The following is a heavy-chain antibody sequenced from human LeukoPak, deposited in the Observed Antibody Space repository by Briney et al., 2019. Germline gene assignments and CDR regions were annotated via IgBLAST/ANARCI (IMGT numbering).Heavy chain of an antibody. CDR1: GLTFSSHW. Sequence: GGSLRLSCAASGLTFSSHWMHWVRQAPGKGLVWVSRITNDGSSTTYADSVKGRFTISRDNAKNMLYLQVNSLRAEDTAVYYCARVRSVATNWFDPWGQGTLVTVSS. CDR2: ITNDGSST. J-gene: IGHJ5*02. V-gene: IGHV3-74*01. D-gene: IGHD5-12*01. CDR3: ARVRSVATNWFDP.